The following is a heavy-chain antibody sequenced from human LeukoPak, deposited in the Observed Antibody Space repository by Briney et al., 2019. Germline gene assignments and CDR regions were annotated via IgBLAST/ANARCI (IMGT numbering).Heavy chain of an antibody. V-gene: IGHV4-34*01. D-gene: IGHD4-17*01. CDR3: ARHMTTVTFNWFDP. CDR1: GGSFSGYY. Sequence: PSETLSLTCAVYGGSFSGYYWSWIRQPPGKGLEWIGEINHSGSTSYNPSLKSRVTISVDTSKNQFSLKLSSVTAADTAVYYCARHMTTVTFNWFDPWGQGTLVTVSS. J-gene: IGHJ5*02. CDR2: INHSGST.